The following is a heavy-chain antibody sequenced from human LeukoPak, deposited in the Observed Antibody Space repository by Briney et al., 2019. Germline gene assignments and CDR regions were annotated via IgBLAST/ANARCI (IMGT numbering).Heavy chain of an antibody. V-gene: IGHV3-7*03. CDR2: IKQDGSEK. D-gene: IGHD3-22*01. Sequence: GGFLRLSCAASGFTFSSYWMSWVRQAPGKGLEWVANIKQDGSEKYYVDSVKGRFTISRDNAKNSLYLQMNSLRAEDTAVYYCAKWAPGYSSGYGLDFWGQGTLVTVS. CDR3: AKWAPGYSSGYGLDF. J-gene: IGHJ4*02. CDR1: GFTFSSYW.